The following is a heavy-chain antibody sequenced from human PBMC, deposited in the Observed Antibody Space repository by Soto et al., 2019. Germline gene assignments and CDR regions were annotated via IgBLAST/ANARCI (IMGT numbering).Heavy chain of an antibody. Sequence: EVQLVESGGGLVQPGGSLRLSCTASGFTFSSYWMSWVRQAPGKGLEWVANIKQDGSEKSYVDSVKGRFTISRDNVKNSVSLQMNSLRAADTAVYYCARPNSYGGSCHWQYFQHWGQGTLVAVSS. CDR3: ARPNSYGGSCHWQYFQH. J-gene: IGHJ1*01. CDR1: GFTFSSYW. CDR2: IKQDGSEK. V-gene: IGHV3-7*01. D-gene: IGHD2-15*01.